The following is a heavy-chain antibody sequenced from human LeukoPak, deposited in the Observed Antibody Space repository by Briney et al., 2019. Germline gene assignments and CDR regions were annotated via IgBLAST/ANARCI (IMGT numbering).Heavy chain of an antibody. D-gene: IGHD4-17*01. CDR2: LYYSGST. CDR3: ARGRYNDYGFDY. V-gene: IGHV4-59*01. CDR1: GGSISSYY. J-gene: IGHJ4*02. Sequence: SETLSLTCTASGGSISSYYWSWIRQPPGKELEWIGYLYYSGSTNYNPSFKSRVTMSVDTSKNQFSLKLNSMTDADTAVYFCARGRYNDYGFDYWGQGTLVTVSS.